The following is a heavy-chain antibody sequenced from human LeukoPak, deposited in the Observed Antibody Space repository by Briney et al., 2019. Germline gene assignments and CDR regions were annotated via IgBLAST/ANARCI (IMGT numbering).Heavy chain of an antibody. CDR1: GYTFTSYG. CDR2: ISAYNGNT. V-gene: IGHV1-18*01. J-gene: IGHJ4*02. Sequence: ASVKVSCKASGYTFTSYGISWVRQAPGQGLEWMGWISAYNGNTNYAQKLQGRVTMTTDTSTSTAYMELRSLRPDDTAVYYCARDGERYYYGSGSRRTPPPFDYWGQGTLVTVSS. D-gene: IGHD3-10*01. CDR3: ARDGERYYYGSGSRRTPPPFDY.